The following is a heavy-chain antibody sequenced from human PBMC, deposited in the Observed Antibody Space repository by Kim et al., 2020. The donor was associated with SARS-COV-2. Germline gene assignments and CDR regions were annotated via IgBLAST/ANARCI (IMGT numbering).Heavy chain of an antibody. J-gene: IGHJ6*02. CDR3: ARDVRGAYGMDV. CDR2: IYYSGST. D-gene: IGHD3-10*01. CDR1: GGSISSGGYY. V-gene: IGHV4-31*03. Sequence: SETLSLTCTVSGGSISSGGYYWSWIRQHPGKGLEWIGYIYYSGSTYYNPSLKSRVTISVDTSKNQFSLKLSSVTAADTAVYYCARDVRGAYGMDVWGQGTTVTVSS.